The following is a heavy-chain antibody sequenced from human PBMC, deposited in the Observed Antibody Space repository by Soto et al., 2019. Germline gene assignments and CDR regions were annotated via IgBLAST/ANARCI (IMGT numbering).Heavy chain of an antibody. D-gene: IGHD3-9*01. Sequence: SETLSLTCTVSGGSISSYYWSWIRQPAGKGLEWIGRIYISGSTNYNPSLKSRVTLSVDTSKNQFSLKLSSVTAADTAVYYCARERRYIDWLLVFDYWGQGDLVTVSS. J-gene: IGHJ4*02. V-gene: IGHV4-4*07. CDR2: IYISGST. CDR1: GGSISSYY. CDR3: ARERRYIDWLLVFDY.